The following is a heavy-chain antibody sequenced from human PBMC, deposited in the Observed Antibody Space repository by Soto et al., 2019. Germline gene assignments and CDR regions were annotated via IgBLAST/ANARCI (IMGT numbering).Heavy chain of an antibody. CDR1: GFTFSSYW. V-gene: IGHV3-7*01. Sequence: EVQLVESGGGLVQPGGSLRLSCAASGFTFSSYWMSWVRQAPGKGLEWVASIKEDGSDMYYGDSVKGRFTISRDNAKNSLYLQMNSLRAEDTAVYYCATEVWVYYDFWSGYSDYWGQGTLVTVSS. CDR2: IKEDGSDM. D-gene: IGHD3-3*01. CDR3: ATEVWVYYDFWSGYSDY. J-gene: IGHJ4*02.